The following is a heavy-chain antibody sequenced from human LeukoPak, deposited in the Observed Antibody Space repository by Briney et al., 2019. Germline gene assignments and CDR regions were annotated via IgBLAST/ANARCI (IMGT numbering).Heavy chain of an antibody. CDR1: GYTFTSYG. V-gene: IGHV1-18*01. CDR2: ISAYNGNT. J-gene: IGHJ6*02. CDR3: ARVGYDSSGYYYAHYYYYYGMDV. Sequence: ASVKVSCKASGYTFTSYGIGWVRQAPGQGLEWMGWISAYNGNTNYAQKLQGRVTMTTDTSTSTAYMELRSLRSDDTAVYYCARVGYDSSGYYYAHYYYYYGMDVWGQGTTVTVSS. D-gene: IGHD3-22*01.